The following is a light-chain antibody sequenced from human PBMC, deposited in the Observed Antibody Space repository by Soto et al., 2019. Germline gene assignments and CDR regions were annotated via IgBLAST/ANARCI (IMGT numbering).Light chain of an antibody. Sequence: QLTQSPSSLSASVGDRVSITCRASQGISSFLVWYQQKPGKAPKLLIYAASTLQGGAPPRFSGSGSGTDFTLTISSLQPEDFATYYCQQLNSFPFTFGGGNKVEIK. J-gene: IGKJ4*01. CDR1: QGISSF. V-gene: IGKV1-9*01. CDR3: QQLNSFPFT. CDR2: AAS.